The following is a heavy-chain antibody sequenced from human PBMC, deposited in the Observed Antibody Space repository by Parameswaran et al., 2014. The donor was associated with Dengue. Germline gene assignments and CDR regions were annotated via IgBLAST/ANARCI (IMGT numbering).Heavy chain of an antibody. CDR3: ARESFGGMDV. CDR2: INSDGSST. Sequence: WIRQPPGKGLVWVSRINSDGSSTSYADSVKGRFTISRDNAKNTLYLQMNSLRAEDTAVYYCARESFGGMDVWGQGTTVTVSS. V-gene: IGHV3-74*01. D-gene: IGHD3-10*01. J-gene: IGHJ6*02.